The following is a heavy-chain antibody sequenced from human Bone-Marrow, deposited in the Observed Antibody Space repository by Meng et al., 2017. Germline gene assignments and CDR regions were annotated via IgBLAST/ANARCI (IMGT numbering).Heavy chain of an antibody. CDR2: IDPKSGDT. D-gene: IGHD6-13*01. CDR3: ARDEDISAAGKLFGDY. CDR1: GYNFPDYW. V-gene: IGHV1-2*06. Sequence: QGQRVEAGVEVKKPGASVKVSCKPSGYNFPDYWLHWVRRAPGQGLEWMGRIDPKSGDTHYAQRFQGRVTMTGDTSISTAYMELSGLRSDDTAMYYCARDEDISAAGKLFGDYWGQGTLVTVSS. J-gene: IGHJ4*02.